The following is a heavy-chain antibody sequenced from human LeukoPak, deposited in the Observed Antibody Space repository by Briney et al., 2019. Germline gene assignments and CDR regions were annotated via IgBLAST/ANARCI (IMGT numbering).Heavy chain of an antibody. Sequence: GGSLRLSCAASGLTLSSYSMNWVRQAPGKGLEWVSSISSSSSYIYYADSVKGRFTISRDNAKNSLYLQMNSLRAEDTAVYYCAKDSGSGSYYDAYYYYYMDVWGKGTTVTISS. D-gene: IGHD3-10*01. CDR3: AKDSGSGSYYDAYYYYYMDV. CDR2: ISSSSSYI. J-gene: IGHJ6*03. CDR1: GLTLSSYS. V-gene: IGHV3-21*01.